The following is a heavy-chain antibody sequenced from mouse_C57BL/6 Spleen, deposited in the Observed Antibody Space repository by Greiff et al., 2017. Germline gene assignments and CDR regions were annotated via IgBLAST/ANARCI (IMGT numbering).Heavy chain of an antibody. CDR1: GFTFSDYG. CDR3: ARGDYDYDERGPDDY. V-gene: IGHV5-17*01. CDR2: ISSGSSTI. J-gene: IGHJ2*01. Sequence: EVMLVESGGGLVKPGGSLKLSCAASGFTFSDYGMHWVRQAPEKGLEWVAYISSGSSTIYYADTVKGRFTISRDNAKNTLFLQMTSLRSEDTAMYYCARGDYDYDERGPDDYWGQGTTLTVSS. D-gene: IGHD2-4*01.